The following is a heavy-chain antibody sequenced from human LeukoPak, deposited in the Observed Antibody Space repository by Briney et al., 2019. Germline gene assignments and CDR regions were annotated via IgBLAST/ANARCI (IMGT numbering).Heavy chain of an antibody. CDR2: IRYDGSNE. V-gene: IGHV3-30*02. CDR1: GFTFRSYG. Sequence: PGGSLRLSCAASGFTFRSYGMHWVRQAPGKGLEWVAFIRYDGSNEYYTDSVKGRFTISRDNSKNTLYLQMNSLRVEDMAVYYCAKDFFWQAATASYYFDYWGQGTLVTVSS. CDR3: AKDFFWQAATASYYFDY. D-gene: IGHD6-13*01. J-gene: IGHJ4*02.